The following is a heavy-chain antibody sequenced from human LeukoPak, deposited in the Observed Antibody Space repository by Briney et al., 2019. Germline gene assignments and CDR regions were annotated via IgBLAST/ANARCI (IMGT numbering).Heavy chain of an antibody. Sequence: RPGGSLRLSCAASGFTFGSFSMNWVRQAPGKGLECISYISSSSSTIYYADSVRGRFTISRDNAKNSLYLQMNSLRAEDTAVYYCARGLFGVVIHNWFDLWGQGTLVTVSS. D-gene: IGHD3-3*01. CDR1: GFTFGSFS. J-gene: IGHJ5*02. CDR3: ARGLFGVVIHNWFDL. V-gene: IGHV3-48*01. CDR2: ISSSSSTI.